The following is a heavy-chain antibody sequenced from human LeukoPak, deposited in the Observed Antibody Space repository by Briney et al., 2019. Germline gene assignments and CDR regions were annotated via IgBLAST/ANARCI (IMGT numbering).Heavy chain of an antibody. D-gene: IGHD3-10*01. CDR1: TGSISGYY. CDR2: LYYNGGT. V-gene: IGHV4-59*08. Sequence: SETLSLTCTVSTGSISGYYWSWIRQSPGKGLEWIGHLYYNGGTNYNPSLKSRVTMSVDTSKNQFSLKVNSVTAADTAVYYCARNGTRSGSDFYYYMDVWGKGTTVTVS. J-gene: IGHJ6*03. CDR3: ARNGTRSGSDFYYYMDV.